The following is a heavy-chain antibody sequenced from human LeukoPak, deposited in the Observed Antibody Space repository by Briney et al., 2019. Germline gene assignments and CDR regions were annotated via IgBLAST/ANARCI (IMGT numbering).Heavy chain of an antibody. CDR1: GGSMSSFY. CDR3: ARIPGYSYYYMDV. CDR2: IFSNGGT. D-gene: IGHD2-21*01. V-gene: IGHV4-4*09. J-gene: IGHJ6*03. Sequence: ASETLSLTYRVSGGSMSSFYWSWIRQPPGKGLEWIGYIFSNGGTSYNPSLESRVTIFVDTSKKQFSLKLTSVTAADTAVYYCARIPGYSYYYMDVWGKGTPVIVSS.